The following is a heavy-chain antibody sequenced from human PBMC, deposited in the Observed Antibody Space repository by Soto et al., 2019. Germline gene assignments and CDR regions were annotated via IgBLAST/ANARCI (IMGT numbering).Heavy chain of an antibody. D-gene: IGHD6-19*01. J-gene: IGHJ6*02. V-gene: IGHV1-18*04. CDR2: ISAYNGNT. CDR3: ARDGGTVAALYVTRYYYYGMDV. Sequence: QVQLVQSGAEVKKPGASVKVSCKASGYTFTSYGISWVRQAPGQGLEWMGWISAYNGNTNYAQKLQGRVTMTTDTSTSTAYMELRSLRSDDTAVYYCARDGGTVAALYVTRYYYYGMDVWGQGTTVTVSS. CDR1: GYTFTSYG.